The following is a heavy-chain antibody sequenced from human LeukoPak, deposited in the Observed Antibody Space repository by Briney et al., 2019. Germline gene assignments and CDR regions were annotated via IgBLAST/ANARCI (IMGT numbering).Heavy chain of an antibody. CDR2: IIPIFGTA. D-gene: IGHD6-6*01. CDR1: GGTFSIYA. Sequence: SVKVSCKASGGTFSIYAISWVRQAPGQGLEWMGGIIPIFGTANYAQKFQGRVTITADESTSTAYMELSSLRSEDTAVYYCAREQQLVRYYYYGMDVWGQGTTVTVSS. V-gene: IGHV1-69*13. J-gene: IGHJ6*02. CDR3: AREQQLVRYYYYGMDV.